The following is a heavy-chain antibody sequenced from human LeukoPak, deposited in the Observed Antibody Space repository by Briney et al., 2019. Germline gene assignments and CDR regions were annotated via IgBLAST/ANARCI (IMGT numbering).Heavy chain of an antibody. CDR1: GYTFTSYD. J-gene: IGHJ6*03. Sequence: EASVKVSCKASGYTFTSYDINWVRQATGQGLEWMGWMNPNSGNTGYAQKFQGRVTMTRNTSISTAYMELSSLRSEDTAVYYCARGSRIWYHMDVWGKGTTVTVSS. V-gene: IGHV1-8*01. CDR3: ARGSRIWYHMDV. CDR2: MNPNSGNT.